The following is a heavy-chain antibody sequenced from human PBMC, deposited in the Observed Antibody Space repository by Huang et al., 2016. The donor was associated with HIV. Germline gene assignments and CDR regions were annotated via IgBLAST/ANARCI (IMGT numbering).Heavy chain of an antibody. D-gene: IGHD1-1*01. J-gene: IGHJ4*02. Sequence: QVQLQESGPGLVKPSQTLSLTCTVSGDSISRENYYWSWIRQPAGTGLEWIGHLYTRGTSNYNPSLESRVTIAVDTSKNQFSLKLTSLTAADTAMYYCARGGTYNTRGWYFDYWGQGILVTVSS. CDR1: GDSISRENYY. CDR2: LYTRGTS. V-gene: IGHV4-61*09. CDR3: ARGGTYNTRGWYFDY.